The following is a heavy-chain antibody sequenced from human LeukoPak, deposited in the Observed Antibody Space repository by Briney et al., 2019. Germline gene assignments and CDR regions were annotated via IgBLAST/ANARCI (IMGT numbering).Heavy chain of an antibody. Sequence: PGRSLRLSCAASGFTFSSYAMHWVRQAPGKGLEWVAVISYDGSNKYYADSVKGRFTISRDNSKNTLYLQMNSLRAEDTAVYYCAREVGSGWFDYWGQGTLVTVSS. D-gene: IGHD6-19*01. J-gene: IGHJ4*02. CDR2: ISYDGSNK. CDR1: GFTFSSYA. V-gene: IGHV3-30-3*01. CDR3: AREVGSGWFDY.